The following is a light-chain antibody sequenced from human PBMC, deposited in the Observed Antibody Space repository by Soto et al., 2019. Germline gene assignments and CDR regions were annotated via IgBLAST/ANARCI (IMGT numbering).Light chain of an antibody. CDR2: FNNDGSH. Sequence: QLVLTQSPSASASLGASVKLTCTLNNGHSSFAIAWHQQQPGKGPRYLMKFNNDGSHNKGDGIPDRFSGSSSGAERYLTISSLQSDDEADYYCQTGDTTPLFGGGTKLTVL. J-gene: IGLJ2*01. V-gene: IGLV4-69*01. CDR1: NGHSSFA. CDR3: QTGDTTPL.